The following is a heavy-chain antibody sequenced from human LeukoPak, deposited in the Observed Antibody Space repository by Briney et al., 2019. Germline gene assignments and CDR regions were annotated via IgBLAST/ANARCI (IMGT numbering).Heavy chain of an antibody. CDR1: GGSISSGGYY. Sequence: SQTLSLTCTVSGGSISSGGYYWSWIRQHPGKGLEWIGYIYYSGSTYYNPSLKSRVTISVDTSKNQFSLKLSSVTAADTAVYYCARDSKRTPYYYYGMDVWGKGTTVTVSS. CDR2: IYYSGST. CDR3: ARDSKRTPYYYYGMDV. V-gene: IGHV4-31*03. D-gene: IGHD2-2*01. J-gene: IGHJ6*04.